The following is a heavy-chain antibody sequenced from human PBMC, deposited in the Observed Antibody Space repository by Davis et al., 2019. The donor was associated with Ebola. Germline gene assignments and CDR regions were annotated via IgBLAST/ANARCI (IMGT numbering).Heavy chain of an antibody. CDR1: GYTFTGYY. D-gene: IGHD2-15*01. Sequence: ASVKVSCKASGYTFTGYYMHWVRQAPGQGLEWMGIINPSGGSTSYAQKFQGRVTMTRDTSTSTVYMELSSLRSEDTAVYYCARERIVVVVAAIGSYYYNGMDVWGQGTTVTVSS. CDR2: INPSGGST. V-gene: IGHV1-46*01. CDR3: ARERIVVVVAAIGSYYYNGMDV. J-gene: IGHJ6*02.